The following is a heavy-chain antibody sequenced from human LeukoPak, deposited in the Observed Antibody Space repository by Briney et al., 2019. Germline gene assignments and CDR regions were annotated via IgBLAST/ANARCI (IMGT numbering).Heavy chain of an antibody. J-gene: IGHJ4*02. CDR1: GGSISSYY. Sequence: SETLSLTCTVSGGSISSYYWSWIRQPPGKGLEWIGYIYHSGSTYYNPSLKSRVTISVDKSKNQFSLKLSSVTAADTAVYYCARGGGYCSSTSCYSGIDYWGQGTLVTVSS. V-gene: IGHV4-59*12. CDR3: ARGGGYCSSTSCYSGIDY. D-gene: IGHD2-2*02. CDR2: IYHSGST.